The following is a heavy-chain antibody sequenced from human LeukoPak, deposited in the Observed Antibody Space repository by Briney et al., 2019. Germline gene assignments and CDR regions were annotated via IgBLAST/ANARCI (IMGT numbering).Heavy chain of an antibody. Sequence: ASVKVSCKASGYTFTSYYMHWVRQAPGQGLEWMGWINPNSGGTNYAQKFQGWVTMTRDTSISTAYMELSRLRSDDTAVYYCARGGSQDRLRIQLWEIDYWGQGTLVTVSS. CDR1: GYTFTSYY. V-gene: IGHV1-2*04. D-gene: IGHD5-18*01. CDR2: INPNSGGT. J-gene: IGHJ4*02. CDR3: ARGGSQDRLRIQLWEIDY.